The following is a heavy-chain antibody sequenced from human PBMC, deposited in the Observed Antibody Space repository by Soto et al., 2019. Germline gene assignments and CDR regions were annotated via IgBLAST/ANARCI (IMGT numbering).Heavy chain of an antibody. J-gene: IGHJ5*02. V-gene: IGHV4-31*03. CDR3: ARGEVVASNWFDP. D-gene: IGHD2-15*01. CDR2: IYYSGST. Sequence: QVQMQESGPGLVKPSQTLYLTCSVSGGSIIDSGSFYWNWIRQHQGKGLEWIGYIYYSGSTYYNRSLKSRATISLDTSKNQFSLKLTSVTAADTAIYYCARGEVVASNWFDPWGQGTLVTVSS. CDR1: GGSIIDSGSFY.